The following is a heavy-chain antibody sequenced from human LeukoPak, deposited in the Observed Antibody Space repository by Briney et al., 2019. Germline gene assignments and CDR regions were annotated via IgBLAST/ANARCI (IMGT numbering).Heavy chain of an antibody. V-gene: IGHV5-51*01. J-gene: IGHJ4*02. Sequence: GESLKISCEGSGYSFTTYWIAWVRQMPGKGLEWMGVIDPGDSDTRYSPSFQGQVTISADKSISTVYLQWSSLKASDTAMYYCARQSRDGSKTRGYYFDYWGQGTLVTVS. CDR2: IDPGDSDT. D-gene: IGHD3-10*01. CDR3: ARQSRDGSKTRGYYFDY. CDR1: GYSFTTYW.